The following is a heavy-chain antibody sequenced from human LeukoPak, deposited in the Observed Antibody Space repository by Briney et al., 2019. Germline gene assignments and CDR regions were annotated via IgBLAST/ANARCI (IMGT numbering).Heavy chain of an antibody. Sequence: PGGSLSLSCAASGFTFSSYGMHWVRQAPGKGLEWVSVISFDGSAKYYADSVKGRFTISRDNSKNTLYLQMTSLRAEDTAVYYCAKDRVTAAGYYFDYWGQGTLVTVSS. CDR3: AKDRVTAAGYYFDY. V-gene: IGHV3-30*18. D-gene: IGHD6-13*01. CDR1: GFTFSSYG. J-gene: IGHJ4*02. CDR2: ISFDGSAK.